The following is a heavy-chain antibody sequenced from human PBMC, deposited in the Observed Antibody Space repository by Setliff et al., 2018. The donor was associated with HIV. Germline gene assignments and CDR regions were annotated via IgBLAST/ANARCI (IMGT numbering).Heavy chain of an antibody. CDR1: GYTFTGHY. CDR2: INAGNGNT. D-gene: IGHD6-13*01. Sequence: ASVKVSCKSSGYTFTGHYIHWVRQAPGQRLEWMGWINAGNGNTKYSQEFQGRVTISRDTSARTAYMELSSLGSEDMAVYFCARGATAAEVFDYWGQGTLVTVSS. J-gene: IGHJ4*02. CDR3: ARGATAAEVFDY. V-gene: IGHV1-3*03.